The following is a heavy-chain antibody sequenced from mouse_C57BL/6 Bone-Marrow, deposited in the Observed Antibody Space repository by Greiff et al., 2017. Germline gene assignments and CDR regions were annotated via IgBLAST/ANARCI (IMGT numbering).Heavy chain of an antibody. CDR3: ARERGLLREDY. D-gene: IGHD1-1*01. V-gene: IGHV1-54*01. CDR2: INPGSGGT. Sequence: VQLQQSGAELVRPGTSVKVSCKASGYAFTNYLIEWVKQRPGQGLEWIGVINPGSGGTNYTEKFKGKATLTADTSSSTAYMQLSSLTSEDSAVYFCARERGLLREDYWGQGTSVTVSS. J-gene: IGHJ4*01. CDR1: GYAFTNYL.